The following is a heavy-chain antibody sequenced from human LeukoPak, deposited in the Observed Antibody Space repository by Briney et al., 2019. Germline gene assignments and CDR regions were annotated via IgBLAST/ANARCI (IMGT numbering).Heavy chain of an antibody. D-gene: IGHD2-2*01. CDR3: ARTPVGYCSSTSCRYYYYDMDV. CDR2: IYYSGST. V-gene: IGHV4-59*01. J-gene: IGHJ6*03. CDR1: GGSISSYY. Sequence: PSETLSLTCTVSGGSISSYYWSWVRQPPAKGLGWIGYIYYSGSTNYNPSLKSRVTISVDTSKNQFSLKLSSVTAADTAVYYCARTPVGYCSSTSCRYYYYDMDVWGKGTTVTVSS.